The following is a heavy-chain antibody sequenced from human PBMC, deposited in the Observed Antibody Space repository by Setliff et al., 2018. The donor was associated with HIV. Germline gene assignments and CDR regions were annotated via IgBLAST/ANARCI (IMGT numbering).Heavy chain of an antibody. Sequence: TLSLTCTVSGGSISSSSYYWGWIRHSPGKGLEWIGSVYYSGNTDNNPSLKSRVTISVDSSKNQFSLKLSSVTAADTAVYYCARLTSGYKNWYFDLWGRGTLVTVSS. V-gene: IGHV4-39*01. CDR3: ARLTSGYKNWYFDL. D-gene: IGHD3-22*01. CDR1: GGSISSSSYY. J-gene: IGHJ2*01. CDR2: VYYSGNT.